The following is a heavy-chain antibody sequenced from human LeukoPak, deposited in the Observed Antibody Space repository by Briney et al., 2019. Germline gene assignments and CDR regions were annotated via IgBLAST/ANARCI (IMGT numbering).Heavy chain of an antibody. V-gene: IGHV3-9*03. CDR1: GFTFDDYA. CDR2: ISWNSGSI. Sequence: RLSCAASGFTFDDYAMHWVRQAPGKGLEWVSGISWNSGSIVYADSVKGRFTICRDNAKNSLYLQMNSLRAEDMALYYCAKVNCGGDCLYYFDYWGQGTLVTVSS. CDR3: AKVNCGGDCLYYFDY. D-gene: IGHD2-21*02. J-gene: IGHJ4*02.